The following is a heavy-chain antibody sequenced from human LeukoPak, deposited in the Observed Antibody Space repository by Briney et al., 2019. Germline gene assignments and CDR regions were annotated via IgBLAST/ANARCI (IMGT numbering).Heavy chain of an antibody. J-gene: IGHJ4*02. V-gene: IGHV3-20*04. Sequence: GGSLRLSCAASGFIFSDHYMSWIRQAPGKGLEWVSGITWNGGITAYADSVKGRFTISRDNAKNSLYLQMNSLRAEDTALYYCARDGPVAGVELDQWGQGTLVTVSS. D-gene: IGHD6-19*01. CDR3: ARDGPVAGVELDQ. CDR1: GFIFSDHY. CDR2: ITWNGGIT.